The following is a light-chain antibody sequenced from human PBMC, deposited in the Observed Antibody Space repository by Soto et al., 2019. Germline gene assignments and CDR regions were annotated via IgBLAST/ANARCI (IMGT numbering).Light chain of an antibody. CDR2: YDS. V-gene: IGLV3-21*04. Sequence: SYELTQPPSVSVAPGKTARITCGGNNIGSKSVHWYQQKPGQAPVLVIYYDSDRPSGIPERFSGSNSGNTATLTISRVEAGDDADYYCQVWDSSSVVFGGGTKLTVL. CDR1: NIGSKS. J-gene: IGLJ2*01. CDR3: QVWDSSSVV.